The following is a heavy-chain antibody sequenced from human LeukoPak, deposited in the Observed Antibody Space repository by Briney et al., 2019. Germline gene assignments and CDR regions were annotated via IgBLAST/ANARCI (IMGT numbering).Heavy chain of an antibody. Sequence: GRSLRLSCAASGFTFSSYGMHWVRQAPGKGLEWVAVIWYDGSNKYYADSVKGRFTISRDNSKNTLYLQMNSLRAEDTAVYYCARGSFDWLLPRGGWFDPWGQGTLVTVSS. CDR1: GFTFSSYG. J-gene: IGHJ5*02. D-gene: IGHD3-9*01. CDR3: ARGSFDWLLPRGGWFDP. CDR2: IWYDGSNK. V-gene: IGHV3-33*01.